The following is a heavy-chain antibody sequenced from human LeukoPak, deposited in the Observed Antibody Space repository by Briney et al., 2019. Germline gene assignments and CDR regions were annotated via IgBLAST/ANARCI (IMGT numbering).Heavy chain of an antibody. V-gene: IGHV1-24*01. J-gene: IGHJ5*02. Sequence: GASVKVSCKVSGYTLTELSMHWVRQAPGKGLEWMGGFDPEDGETIYAQKFQGRVIMTEDTSTDTAYMELSSLRSEDTAVYFCATVGTFWSGYNSPYNWFDPWGQGTLVTVSS. CDR1: GYTLTELS. CDR2: FDPEDGET. CDR3: ATVGTFWSGYNSPYNWFDP. D-gene: IGHD3-3*01.